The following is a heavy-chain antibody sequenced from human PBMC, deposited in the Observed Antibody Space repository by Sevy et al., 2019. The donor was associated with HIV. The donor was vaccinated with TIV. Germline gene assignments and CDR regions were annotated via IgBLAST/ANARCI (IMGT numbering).Heavy chain of an antibody. V-gene: IGHV3-11*01. Sequence: GGSLRLTCAASGFILSDYYMSWVRQAPGKGLEWVSYISGSGDDTIYYADSVKGRFTISRDNTKNSLYLQMNSLRAEDTAVYYCARDHVKDGDLGDYYYYAMDVWVQGTTVTVSS. CDR1: GFILSDYY. CDR3: ARDHVKDGDLGDYYYYAMDV. J-gene: IGHJ6*02. CDR2: ISGSGDDTI. D-gene: IGHD4-17*01.